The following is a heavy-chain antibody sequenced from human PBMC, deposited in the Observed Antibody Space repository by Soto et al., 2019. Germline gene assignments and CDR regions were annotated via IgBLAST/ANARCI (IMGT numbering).Heavy chain of an antibody. CDR3: ARDNWNGDYYGLDV. CDR2: MSGSGSRI. V-gene: IGHV3-23*01. D-gene: IGHD1-20*01. J-gene: IGHJ6*02. Sequence: EAQLLESGGGLVQPGESLTLSCVASHFAFNIDAMTWVRQAPGKGLEWVASMSGSGSRIYYADSVKGRFTITRDKSKKTLYLQMNSLRAEDTAVYWCARDNWNGDYYGLDVWGQGPTFTVS. CDR1: HFAFNIDA.